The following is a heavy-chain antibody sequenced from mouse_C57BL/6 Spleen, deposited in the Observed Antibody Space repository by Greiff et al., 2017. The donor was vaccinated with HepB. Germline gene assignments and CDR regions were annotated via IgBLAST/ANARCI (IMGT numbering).Heavy chain of an antibody. D-gene: IGHD1-1*01. Sequence: QVQLQQSGAELARPGASVKLSCKASGYTFTSYGISWVKQRTGQGLEWIGEIYPRSGNTYYNEKFKGKATLTADKSSSTAYMELRSLKSEDSAVYFCTNYYGSSPWFAYWGQGTLVTVSA. CDR3: TNYYGSSPWFAY. CDR2: IYPRSGNT. CDR1: GYTFTSYG. J-gene: IGHJ3*01. V-gene: IGHV1-81*01.